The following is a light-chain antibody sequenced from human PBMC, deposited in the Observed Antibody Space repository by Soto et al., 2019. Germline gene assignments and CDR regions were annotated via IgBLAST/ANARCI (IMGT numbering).Light chain of an antibody. Sequence: IVLTQSPDTLSLSPGEGATLSCRASHDVSVSLVWYRQKPGQAPRLLIYDASNRATGIPARFSGSGSGTDFTLTISSLEPEDFAVYYCQQRSNWPGTFGQGTRLEIK. CDR2: DAS. CDR3: QQRSNWPGT. J-gene: IGKJ5*01. CDR1: HDVSVS. V-gene: IGKV3-11*01.